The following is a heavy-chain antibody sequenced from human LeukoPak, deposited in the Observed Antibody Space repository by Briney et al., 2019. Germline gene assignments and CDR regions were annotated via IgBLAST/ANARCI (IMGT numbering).Heavy chain of an antibody. J-gene: IGHJ4*02. CDR1: GFTFSSYA. Sequence: PGGSLRLSCAASGFTFSSYAMSWVRQAPGNGLEWISAISGSGGSTYYADSVKGRFTISRDNSKNTLYLQMNSLRAEDTAVYYCAKDKGRYSGYTAFDYWGQGTLVTVSS. D-gene: IGHD5-12*01. V-gene: IGHV3-23*01. CDR3: AKDKGRYSGYTAFDY. CDR2: ISGSGGST.